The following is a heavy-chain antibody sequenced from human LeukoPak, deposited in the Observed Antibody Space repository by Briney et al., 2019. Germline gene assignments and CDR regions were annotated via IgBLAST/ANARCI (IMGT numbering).Heavy chain of an antibody. D-gene: IGHD4-23*01. V-gene: IGHV1-69*05. J-gene: IGHJ5*02. Sequence: SVKVSCKASGGTFSSYAISWVRQAPGQGLEWMGGIIPIFGTANYAQKFQGRVTITTDESTSTAYMELSSLRSEDTAVYYYARVLAEGGGNSNSARNNWFDPWGQGTPVTVSS. CDR1: GGTFSSYA. CDR3: ARVLAEGGGNSNSARNNWFDP. CDR2: IIPIFGTA.